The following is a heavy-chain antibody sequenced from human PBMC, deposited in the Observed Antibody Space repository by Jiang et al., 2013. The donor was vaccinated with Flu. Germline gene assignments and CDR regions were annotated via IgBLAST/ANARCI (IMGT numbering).Heavy chain of an antibody. D-gene: IGHD1-26*01. V-gene: IGHV1-58*02. CDR1: GFTFTNSA. CDR2: IVVGSDNT. Sequence: GAEVKKPGTSVKVSCKASGFTFTNSAMQWVRQARGQRLEWIGWIVVGSDNTNYAQKFQDRVTITRDMSTSTAYMELSSLSSEDTAVYYCARGRFSHYYYMHLWGEGTSVTVSS. J-gene: IGHJ6*03. CDR3: ARGRFSHYYYMHL.